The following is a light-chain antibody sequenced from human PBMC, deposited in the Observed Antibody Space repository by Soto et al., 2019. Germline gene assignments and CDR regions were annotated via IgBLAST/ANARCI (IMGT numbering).Light chain of an antibody. CDR1: QSVSRA. Sequence: DIVLTQSPATLSVSPGETATLSCRASQSVSRALAWYQHVPGQAPRLLIYDSSTRATGVPARFSGSGSGTQFTLTIRSLQSEDFAVYYCQQYNNWPPRYTFGQGTKVDIK. J-gene: IGKJ2*01. CDR3: QQYNNWPPRYT. CDR2: DSS. V-gene: IGKV3-15*01.